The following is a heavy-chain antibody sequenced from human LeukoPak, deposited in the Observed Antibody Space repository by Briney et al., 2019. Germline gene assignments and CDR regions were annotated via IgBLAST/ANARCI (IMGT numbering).Heavy chain of an antibody. CDR3: AKLLRGVVVPYFDS. J-gene: IGHJ4*02. D-gene: IGHD3-10*01. V-gene: IGHV3-23*01. CDR1: GFTFSSSA. CDR2: ISGNGDRT. Sequence: GGSLRLSCAASGFTFSSSAMSWVRQAPGNGREWVSAISGNGDRTHYAASVKGRFTLSRDTSIKTLFLQLNSLRAEDTAIYYCAKLLRGVVVPYFDSWGQGTLVTVSS.